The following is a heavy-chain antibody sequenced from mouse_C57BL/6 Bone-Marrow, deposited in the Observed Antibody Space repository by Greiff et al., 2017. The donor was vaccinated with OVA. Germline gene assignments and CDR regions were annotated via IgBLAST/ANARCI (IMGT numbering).Heavy chain of an antibody. V-gene: IGHV1-42*01. CDR1: GYSFTGYY. J-gene: IGHJ2*01. CDR2: INPSTGGT. Sequence: EVQLQQSGPELVKPGASVKISCKASGYSFTGYYMNWVKQSPEKSLEWIGEINPSTGGTTYNQKFKAKATLTVDKSSSTAYMQLSSLTSEDSAVYYCARDGGYWGQGTTLTVSS. CDR3: ARDGGY.